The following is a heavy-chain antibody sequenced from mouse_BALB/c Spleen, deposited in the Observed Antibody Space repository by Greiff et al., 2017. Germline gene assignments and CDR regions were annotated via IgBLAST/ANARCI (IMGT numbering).Heavy chain of an antibody. D-gene: IGHD4-1*01. CDR1: GFNIKDTY. Sequence: EVMLVESGAELVKPGASVKLSCTASGFNIKDTYMHWVKQRPEQGLEWIGRIDPANGNTKYDPKFQGKATITADTSSNTAYLQLSSLTSEDTAVYYCARGELSWFAYWGQGTLVTVSA. J-gene: IGHJ3*01. CDR3: ARGELSWFAY. V-gene: IGHV14-3*02. CDR2: IDPANGNT.